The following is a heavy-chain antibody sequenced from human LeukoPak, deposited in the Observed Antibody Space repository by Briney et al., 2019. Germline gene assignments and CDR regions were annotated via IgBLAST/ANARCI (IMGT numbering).Heavy chain of an antibody. CDR3: ATDTSEWEVRDDASDI. V-gene: IGHV1-24*01. CDR2: FDPEDGET. Sequence: ASVKVSCKVSGYTLTELSMHWVRQAPGKGLEWMGGFDPEDGETIYAQKFQGRVTMTEDTSTDTAYMELSSLRSEDTAVYYCATDTSEWEVRDDASDIWGQGTMVTVSS. J-gene: IGHJ3*02. CDR1: GYTLTELS. D-gene: IGHD1-26*01.